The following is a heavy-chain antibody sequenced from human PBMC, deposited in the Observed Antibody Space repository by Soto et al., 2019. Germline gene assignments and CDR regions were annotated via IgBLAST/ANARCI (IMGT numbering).Heavy chain of an antibody. Sequence: QVQLVQSGAAVKKPGSSVKLSCKASGGTFSSYAISWVRQAPGQVLAWMGGIIPIFGTANYAQKFQGRVTITADESTSTAYMELSSLRSEDTAVYYCALSGERRYRWFDPWGQGTLVTVSS. CDR3: ALSGERRYRWFDP. V-gene: IGHV1-69*12. CDR1: GGTFSSYA. CDR2: IIPIFGTA. D-gene: IGHD1-1*01. J-gene: IGHJ5*02.